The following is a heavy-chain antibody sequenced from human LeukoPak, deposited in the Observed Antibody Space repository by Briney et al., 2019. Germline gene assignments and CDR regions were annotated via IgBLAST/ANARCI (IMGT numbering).Heavy chain of an antibody. Sequence: GGSLRLSCAASGFTFSSYGMHWVRQAPGKGLEWVAGISYDGSNKYYADSVKGRFTISRDNSKNTLYLQMNSLRAEDTAVYYCAKANTGYSSGWTQYYFDYWGQGTLVAVSS. CDR2: ISYDGSNK. CDR3: AKANTGYSSGWTQYYFDY. V-gene: IGHV3-30*18. CDR1: GFTFSSYG. D-gene: IGHD6-19*01. J-gene: IGHJ4*02.